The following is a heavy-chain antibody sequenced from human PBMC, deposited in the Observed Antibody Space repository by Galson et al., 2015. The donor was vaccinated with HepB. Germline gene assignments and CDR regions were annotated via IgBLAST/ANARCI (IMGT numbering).Heavy chain of an antibody. D-gene: IGHD3/OR15-3a*01. CDR1: EYNFNNFG. Sequence: SVKVSCKASEYNFNNFGITWVRQAPGQGLEWLGWISAHNGDTAYSPRFHGRVTLTTDTSANTAYMELKGLRFADSAVYYCARIFGLAVPGRGLADTWGQGTLVTVSS. CDR3: ARIFGLAVPGRGLADT. CDR2: ISAHNGDT. V-gene: IGHV1-18*01. J-gene: IGHJ3*01.